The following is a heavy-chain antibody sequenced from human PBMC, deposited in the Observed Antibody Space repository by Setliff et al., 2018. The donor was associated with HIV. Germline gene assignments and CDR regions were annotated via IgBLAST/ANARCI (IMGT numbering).Heavy chain of an antibody. Sequence: PGGSLRLSCTVVGFSFENFDMHWVRQAPGRGLEWVAGTSWDNALPAYADSVKGRFTISRDNAQNSLYLHMNSLRAEDTAMYYCARDLFPYYHDSRPYYPPAYWGQGTLVTVSS. V-gene: IGHV3-20*04. CDR3: ARDLFPYYHDSRPYYPPAY. J-gene: IGHJ4*02. D-gene: IGHD3-22*01. CDR2: TSWDNALP. CDR1: GFSFENFD.